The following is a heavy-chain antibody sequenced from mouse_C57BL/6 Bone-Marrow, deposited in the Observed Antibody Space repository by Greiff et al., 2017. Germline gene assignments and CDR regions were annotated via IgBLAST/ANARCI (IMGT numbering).Heavy chain of an antibody. CDR2: INPNNGGT. CDR1: GYTFTDYY. V-gene: IGHV1-26*01. CDR3: AWDYDGYFDV. Sequence: EVQLQQSGPELVKPGASVKISCKASGYTFTDYYMNWVKQSHGKSLEWIGDINPNNGGTSYNQKFKGKATLTVDKSSSTAYMELRSLTSEDSAVYYCAWDYDGYFDVWGTGTTVTVSS. D-gene: IGHD2-4*01. J-gene: IGHJ1*03.